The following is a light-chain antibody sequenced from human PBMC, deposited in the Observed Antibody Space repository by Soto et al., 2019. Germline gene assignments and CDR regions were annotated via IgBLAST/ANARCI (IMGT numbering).Light chain of an antibody. CDR3: SSYTSISTGV. CDR2: EVS. V-gene: IGLV2-14*01. CDR1: SSDVGAYNY. J-gene: IGLJ3*02. Sequence: QSALTQPASVSGSPGQSITISCTGSSSDVGAYNYVSWYQQHPGKVPKLMIYEVSNRPSGVSNRFSGSKSGNTASLTISGLQAEDEADYYCSSYTSISTGVFGGGTQLTVL.